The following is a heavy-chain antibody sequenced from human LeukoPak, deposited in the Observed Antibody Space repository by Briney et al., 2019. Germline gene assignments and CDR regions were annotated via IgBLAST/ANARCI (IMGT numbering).Heavy chain of an antibody. CDR2: INAGNGNT. J-gene: IGHJ6*02. CDR3: ARVRVFTVTTFRKSYYYYGMDV. Sequence: ASVKVSCKASGYTFTSYAMHLVRQAPGQRLEWMGWINAGNGNTKYSQKFQGRVTITRDTSASTAYMELSSLRSEDTAVYYCARVRVFTVTTFRKSYYYYGMDVWGQGTTVTVSS. V-gene: IGHV1-3*01. D-gene: IGHD4-17*01. CDR1: GYTFTSYA.